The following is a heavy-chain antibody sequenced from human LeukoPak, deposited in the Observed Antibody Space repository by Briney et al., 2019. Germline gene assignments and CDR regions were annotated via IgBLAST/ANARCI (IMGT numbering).Heavy chain of an antibody. J-gene: IGHJ3*02. V-gene: IGHV1-46*01. CDR2: INPSDGST. Sequence: ASVKVSCKASGYTFTSYYMHWVRQAPGQGLEWMGIINPSDGSTSYAQKFQGRVTMTRDTSTSTVYMELSSLRSEDTAVYYCASQIVGDGFDIWGQGTMVTVSS. D-gene: IGHD3-22*01. CDR3: ASQIVGDGFDI. CDR1: GYTFTSYY.